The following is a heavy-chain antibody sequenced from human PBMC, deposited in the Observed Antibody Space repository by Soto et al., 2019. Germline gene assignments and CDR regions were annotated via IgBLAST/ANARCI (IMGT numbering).Heavy chain of an antibody. CDR1: GYTLTELS. CDR3: ATIDFWSDKGEV. J-gene: IGHJ6*02. D-gene: IGHD3-3*01. V-gene: IGHV1-24*01. CDR2: FDPEDGET. Sequence: ASVKVSCKVSGYTLTELSVHWVRQAPGKGLEWMGGFDPEDGETIYAQKFQGRVTMTEDTSTDTAYMELSSLRSEDTAVYYCATIDFWSDKGEVWGQGTTVTVSS.